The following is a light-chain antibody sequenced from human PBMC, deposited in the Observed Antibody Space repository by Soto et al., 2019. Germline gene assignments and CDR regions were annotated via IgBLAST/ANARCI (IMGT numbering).Light chain of an antibody. J-gene: IGKJ1*01. CDR3: QQSYSTPTT. Sequence: DIKMTQSPSALSAPVGDRVTIPCRASQSISSYLNWYQQKPGKAPKLLIYAASSLQSGVPSRFSGSGSGTDFTLTISCLQPEDFATYYCQQSYSTPTTFDHGTMVDI. V-gene: IGKV1-39*01. CDR1: QSISSY. CDR2: AAS.